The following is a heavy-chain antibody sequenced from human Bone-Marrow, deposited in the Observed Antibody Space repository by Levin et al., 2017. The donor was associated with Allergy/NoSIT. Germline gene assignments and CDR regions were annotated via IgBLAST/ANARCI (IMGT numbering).Heavy chain of an antibody. CDR3: ARKKYHDSSGDQYEFDY. D-gene: IGHD3-22*01. V-gene: IGHV7-4-1*02. Sequence: AASVKVSCKASGYSFINHLMNWVRQAPGQGLEWMGWININTGNPTYAQGFTGRFVFSLDTSVSTAYLQISSLKAEDTAVYYCARKKYHDSSGDQYEFDYWGQGTLVTVSS. CDR2: ININTGNP. CDR1: GYSFINHL. J-gene: IGHJ4*02.